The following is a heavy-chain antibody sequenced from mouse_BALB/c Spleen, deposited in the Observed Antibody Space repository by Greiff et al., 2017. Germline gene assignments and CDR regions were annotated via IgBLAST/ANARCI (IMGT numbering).Heavy chain of an antibody. Sequence: VQLQQSGAELVRPGVSVKISCKGSGYTFTDYAMHWVKQSHAKSLEWIGVISTYYGDASYNQKFKGKATMTVDKSSSTAYMELARLTSEDSAIYYCARRNDYLYYFDYWGQGTTLTVSS. D-gene: IGHD2-4*01. CDR2: ISTYYGDA. V-gene: IGHV1S137*01. J-gene: IGHJ2*01. CDR1: GYTFTDYA. CDR3: ARRNDYLYYFDY.